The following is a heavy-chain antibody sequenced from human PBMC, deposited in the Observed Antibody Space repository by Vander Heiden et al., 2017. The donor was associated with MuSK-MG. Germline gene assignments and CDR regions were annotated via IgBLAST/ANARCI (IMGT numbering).Heavy chain of an antibody. D-gene: IGHD3-22*01. V-gene: IGHV4-34*01. CDR2: INESGST. Sequence: QVQLQQWGAGLLKPSETLSLTCAVYGESFIGYYWSWIRQPPGKGLEWIGEINESGSTRYNPSLRSRGTISIDTSNRQFSLKLRSVTAEEKAVYYCARLTYYHDSRGSYHAYFQIWGQVTLFTASS. J-gene: IGHJ4*02. CDR1: GESFIGYY. CDR3: ARLTYYHDSRGSYHAYFQI.